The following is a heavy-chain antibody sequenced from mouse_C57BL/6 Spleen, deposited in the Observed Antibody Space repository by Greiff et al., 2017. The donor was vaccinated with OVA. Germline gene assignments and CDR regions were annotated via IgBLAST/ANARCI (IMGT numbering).Heavy chain of an antibody. CDR3: ARPGGYPFYAMDY. CDR1: GFTFSDYG. V-gene: IGHV5-17*01. Sequence: EVMLVESGGGLVKPGGSLKLSCAASGFTFSDYGMHWVRQAPEKGLEWVAYISSGSSTIYYADTVKGRFTISRDNAKNTLFLQMTSLRSEDTAMYYCARPGGYPFYAMDYWGQGTSVTVSS. D-gene: IGHD2-2*01. J-gene: IGHJ4*01. CDR2: ISSGSSTI.